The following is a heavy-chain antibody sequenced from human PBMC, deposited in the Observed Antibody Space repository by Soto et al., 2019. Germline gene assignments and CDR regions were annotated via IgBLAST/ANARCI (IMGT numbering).Heavy chain of an antibody. V-gene: IGHV4-34*01. D-gene: IGHD6-13*01. Sequence: PSETLSLTCAVYGGSFSGYYWSWIRQSPGKGLEWIGEINHSGSINYNVSLKSRVTISVDTSRNQFSLKLTSVTAADAALYYCARVPSRHFYYYDGMDVWGQGTTVTVSS. CDR1: GGSFSGYY. CDR2: INHSGSI. CDR3: ARVPSRHFYYYDGMDV. J-gene: IGHJ6*02.